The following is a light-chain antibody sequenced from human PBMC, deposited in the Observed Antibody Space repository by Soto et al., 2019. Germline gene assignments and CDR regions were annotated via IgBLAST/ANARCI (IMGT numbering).Light chain of an antibody. V-gene: IGLV2-14*01. CDR3: SSYTSSSTLHV. CDR1: SSDVGGYNY. J-gene: IGLJ1*01. CDR2: DVS. Sequence: QSVLTQPASVSGSPGQSITISCTGTSSDVGGYNYVSWDQQHPGKAPKLMIYDVSNRPSGVSNRFSGSKSGNTASLTISGLQAEDEADYYCSSYTSSSTLHVFGTGTKVTVL.